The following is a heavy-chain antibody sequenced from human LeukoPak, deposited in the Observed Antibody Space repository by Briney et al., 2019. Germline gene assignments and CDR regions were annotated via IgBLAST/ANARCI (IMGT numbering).Heavy chain of an antibody. V-gene: IGHV3-23*01. CDR3: VKDFYDFWSGFDY. J-gene: IGHJ4*02. D-gene: IGHD3-3*01. CDR2: FSSTGST. CDR1: GFTFSNYA. Sequence: PGGSLRLSCAASGFTFSNYAMSWVRQTPGKGLEWVSTFSSTGSTYYADSVRGRFTISRDNSKDTLYLHMKSLRADDTAIYYCVKDFYDFWSGFDYWGQGALVTVSS.